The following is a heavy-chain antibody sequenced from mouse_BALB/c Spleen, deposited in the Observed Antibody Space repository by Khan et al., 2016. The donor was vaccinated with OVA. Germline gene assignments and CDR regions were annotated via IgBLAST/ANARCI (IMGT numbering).Heavy chain of an antibody. J-gene: IGHJ3*01. CDR3: GIGNYGSSPLAY. Sequence: QIQLVQSGPELKKPGETVKISCKASGYTFTNYGMNWVKQAPGKVLKRMGWINTNTGEPTYADEFKGRFAFSLETSASTAYLQINNLKNEDTATYCCGIGNYGSSPLAYWGQGTLVTVSA. CDR2: INTNTGEP. CDR1: GYTFTNYG. D-gene: IGHD1-1*01. V-gene: IGHV9-3*02.